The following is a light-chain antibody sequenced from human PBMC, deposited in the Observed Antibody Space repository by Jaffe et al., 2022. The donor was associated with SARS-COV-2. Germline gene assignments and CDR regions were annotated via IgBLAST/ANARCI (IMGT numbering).Light chain of an antibody. Sequence: QSALTQPASVSGSPGQSITISCTGISSNVGSYNLVSWYQQHPGKAPKLMIYEGNKRPSGVSDRFSGSKSGNTASLTISGLQAEDEADYYCCSYEAFRTAVFGGGTKLTVL. J-gene: IGLJ2*01. CDR3: CSYEAFRTAV. V-gene: IGLV2-23*01. CDR1: SSNVGSYNL. CDR2: EGN.